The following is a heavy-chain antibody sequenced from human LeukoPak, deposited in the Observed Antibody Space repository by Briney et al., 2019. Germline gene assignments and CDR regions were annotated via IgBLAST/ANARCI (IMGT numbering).Heavy chain of an antibody. Sequence: GGSLRLSCAASGFTFSSYWMSWVRQAPGKGLEWVANIEQDGSEKYYVDSVKGRFTISRDNAKNSLYLQMNSLRAEDTAVYYCARDGRIAAAGTPEDYWGQGTLVTVSS. CDR1: GFTFSSYW. CDR3: ARDGRIAAAGTPEDY. CDR2: IEQDGSEK. D-gene: IGHD6-13*01. J-gene: IGHJ4*02. V-gene: IGHV3-7*05.